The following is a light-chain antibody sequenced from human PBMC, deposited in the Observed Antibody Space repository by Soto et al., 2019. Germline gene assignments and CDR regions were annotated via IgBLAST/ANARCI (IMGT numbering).Light chain of an antibody. CDR2: EVS. Sequence: QSALTQPASVSGSPGQSITISCTGTSIDVGGYNYVSWYQQHPGKAPKLIIYEVSNRPSGVSNRFSGSKSGNTVSLTISGLQAEDDADYYCNSYTSKSTGVFGTGTKVTVL. CDR1: SIDVGGYNY. J-gene: IGLJ1*01. V-gene: IGLV2-14*01. CDR3: NSYTSKSTGV.